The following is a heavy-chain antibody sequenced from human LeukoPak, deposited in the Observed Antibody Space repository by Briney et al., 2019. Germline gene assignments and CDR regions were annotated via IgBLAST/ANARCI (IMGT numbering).Heavy chain of an antibody. CDR2: LLINGNN. CDR3: AVAAGTYYYYGMDV. CDR1: GTSVTDYY. Sequence: SETLSLTCSVSGTSVTDYYWNWIRQPAGKGLEWLGRLLINGNNNYNPSLKSRVTISVDTSKNQFSLKLSSVTAADTAVYYCAVAAGTYYYYGMDVWGQGTTVTVSS. J-gene: IGHJ6*02. V-gene: IGHV4-4*07. D-gene: IGHD6-13*01.